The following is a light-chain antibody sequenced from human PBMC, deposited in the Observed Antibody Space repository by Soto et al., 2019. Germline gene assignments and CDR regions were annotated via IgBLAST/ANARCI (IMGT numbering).Light chain of an antibody. J-gene: IGLJ3*02. CDR1: SSDVGAYNF. CDR2: DVN. CDR3: SSFTRSSTWV. Sequence: QSVLTQPASVSGSPGQSITISCTGTSSDVGAYNFVSWYQQHPGKAPNLMIYDVNNRPSGVSNRFSGSKSGNTASLTISGLQAEDEADYYCSSFTRSSTWVFGGGTQLTVL. V-gene: IGLV2-14*01.